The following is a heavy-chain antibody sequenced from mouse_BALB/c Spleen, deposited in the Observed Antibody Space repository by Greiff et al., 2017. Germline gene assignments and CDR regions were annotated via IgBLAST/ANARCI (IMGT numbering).Heavy chain of an antibody. V-gene: IGHV2-2*02. J-gene: IGHJ1*01. CDR1: GFSLTSYG. Sequence: VQLQQSGPGLVQPSQSLSITCTVSGFSLTSYGVHWVRQSPGKGLEWLGVIWSGGSTDYNAAFISRLSISKDNSKSQVFFKMNSLQANDTAIYYCARTPSSLLRLHWYFDVWGAGTTVTVSS. CDR3: ARTPSSLLRLHWYFDV. D-gene: IGHD1-2*01. CDR2: IWSGGST.